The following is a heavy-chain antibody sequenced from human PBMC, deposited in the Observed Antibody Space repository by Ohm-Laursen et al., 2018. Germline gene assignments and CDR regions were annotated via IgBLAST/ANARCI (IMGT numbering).Heavy chain of an antibody. J-gene: IGHJ4*02. CDR3: ARVRGGWRVFDY. CDR2: IWYDGTNR. Sequence: LRLSCAASGFTFSSYGMHWVRQAPGKGLEWVAVIWYDGTNRYYADSVEGRFTISRDKFKNSLYLQMNSLRAEDTGVYFCARVRGGWRVFDYWGQGTLVTVSS. CDR1: GFTFSSYG. V-gene: IGHV3-33*08. D-gene: IGHD6-19*01.